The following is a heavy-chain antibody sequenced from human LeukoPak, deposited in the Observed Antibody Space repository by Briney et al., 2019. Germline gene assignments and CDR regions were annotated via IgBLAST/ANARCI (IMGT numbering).Heavy chain of an antibody. CDR3: GTGAVTVSAQLRERGILADS. J-gene: IGHJ5*01. Sequence: SETLPLTCTVSGGSVSSNYWSWIRQPPGKGLEWIGYIYYTGSTDYNPSLKSRATISVDTSKNQISLKLSSVTAADTAVYYCGTGAVTVSAQLRERGILADS. V-gene: IGHV4-59*02. CDR1: GGSVSSNY. D-gene: IGHD4-11*01. CDR2: IYYTGST.